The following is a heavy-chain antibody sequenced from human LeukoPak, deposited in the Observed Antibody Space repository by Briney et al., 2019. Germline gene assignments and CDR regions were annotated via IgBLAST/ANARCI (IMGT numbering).Heavy chain of an antibody. V-gene: IGHV4-30-2*01. D-gene: IGHD6-13*01. Sequence: SQTLSLTCAVSGGSISSGGYSWSWIRQPPGKGLEWIGYIYHSGSTYYNPSLKSRVTISVDRSKNQFSLKLSSVTAADTAVYYCARGRQQLVKGGDAFDIWGQGTMVTVSS. CDR3: ARGRQQLVKGGDAFDI. J-gene: IGHJ3*02. CDR2: IYHSGST. CDR1: GGSISSGGYS.